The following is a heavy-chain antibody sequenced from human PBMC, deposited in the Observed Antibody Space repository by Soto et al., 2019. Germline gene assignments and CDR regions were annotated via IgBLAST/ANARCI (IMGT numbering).Heavy chain of an antibody. J-gene: IGHJ6*02. D-gene: IGHD3-10*01. CDR1: GGTFSSYA. CDR2: IISIFGTA. Sequence: QVQLVQSGAEVKKPGSSVKVSCKASGGTFSSYAISWVRQAPGQGLEWMGGIISIFGTANYAQKFQGRVTITADKSTSTVYMELSSLRSEDTAVYYCARSMYYYGSGSYYKHYYSMDVWGQGTTVTVSS. V-gene: IGHV1-69*06. CDR3: ARSMYYYGSGSYYKHYYSMDV.